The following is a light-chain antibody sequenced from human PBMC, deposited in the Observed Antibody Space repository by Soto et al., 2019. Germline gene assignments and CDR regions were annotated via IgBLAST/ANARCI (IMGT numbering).Light chain of an antibody. CDR3: QQYGSPGT. CDR2: GAS. Sequence: EIEMTQSPATLSVSLGERATISCRASQSIGSNLAWYQQKCGQAPRLLIYGASSRHTGIPVRFSGSGSGTDFTLTISRLEPEDFAVYYCQQYGSPGTFGQGTKVDIK. CDR1: QSIGSN. V-gene: IGKV3-20*01. J-gene: IGKJ1*01.